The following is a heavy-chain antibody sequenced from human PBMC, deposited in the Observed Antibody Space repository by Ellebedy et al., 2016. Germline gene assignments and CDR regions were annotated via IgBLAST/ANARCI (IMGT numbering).Heavy chain of an antibody. CDR3: ARDKRWLQLSHDY. J-gene: IGHJ4*02. D-gene: IGHD5-24*01. V-gene: IGHV3-53*01. CDR1: GFTVSSNY. Sequence: GESLKISCAVSGFTVSSNYMSWVRQAPGKGLEWVSVLYSGGTIYYADSVKGRFTISRDNAKNSLYLQINSLRVEDTAVYYCARDKRWLQLSHDYWGQGTLVTVSS. CDR2: LYSGGTI.